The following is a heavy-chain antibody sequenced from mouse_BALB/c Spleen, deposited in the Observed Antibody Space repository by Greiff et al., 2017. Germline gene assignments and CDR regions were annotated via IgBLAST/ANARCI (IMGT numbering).Heavy chain of an antibody. J-gene: IGHJ4*01. Sequence: EVKLVESGGGLVQPGGSRKLSCAASGFTFSDYGMAWVRQAPGKGPEWVAFISNLAYSIYYADTVTGRFTISRENAKNTLYLEMSSLRSEDTAMYYCARGGEDVYYAMDYWGQGTSVTVSS. CDR1: GFTFSDYG. CDR3: ARGGEDVYYAMDY. CDR2: ISNLAYSI. V-gene: IGHV5-15*02.